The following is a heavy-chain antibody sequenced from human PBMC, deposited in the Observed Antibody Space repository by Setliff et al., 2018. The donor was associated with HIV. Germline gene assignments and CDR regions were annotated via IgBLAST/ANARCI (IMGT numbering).Heavy chain of an antibody. J-gene: IGHJ4*02. CDR1: GGSFSGFY. CDR2: INHSGST. V-gene: IGHV4-34*01. CDR3: ARRSGWSLDY. Sequence: SETLSLTCAVYGGSFSGFYWSWIRQPPGKGLEWIGEINHSGSTNYNPSLKSRVTISVVTSKNQFSLKLSSVTAADTAVYFCARRSGWSLDYWGQGTLVTVSS. D-gene: IGHD6-19*01.